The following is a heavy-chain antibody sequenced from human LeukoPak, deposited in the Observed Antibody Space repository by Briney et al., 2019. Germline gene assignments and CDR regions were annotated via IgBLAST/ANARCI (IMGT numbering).Heavy chain of an antibody. J-gene: IGHJ4*02. CDR3: AGMGRGYRGYAGY. D-gene: IGHD5-12*01. CDR1: VGSISSSINY. Sequence: SETLSLTCTVSVGSISSSINYRGWIRQPPGKDLDWSGSIYYSGITYYNPSLKSRITISLDTPKNQFSHNLSSVTAADTAVYYCAGMGRGYRGYAGYWGQGTLVTVSS. V-gene: IGHV4-39*07. CDR2: IYYSGIT.